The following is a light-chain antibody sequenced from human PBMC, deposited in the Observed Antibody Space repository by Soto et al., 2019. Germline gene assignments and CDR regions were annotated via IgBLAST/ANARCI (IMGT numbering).Light chain of an antibody. CDR3: QQYGGSPVT. Sequence: EIVLTQSPGTLSLSPGERATLSCRASQSVRSNFVAWYQQRRGQAPRFLVYGATNRATGIPDRFSGSGSGTEFTLTISRLEPEDFAVYYCQQYGGSPVTFGPGTKVEIK. CDR1: QSVRSNF. J-gene: IGKJ3*01. CDR2: GAT. V-gene: IGKV3-20*01.